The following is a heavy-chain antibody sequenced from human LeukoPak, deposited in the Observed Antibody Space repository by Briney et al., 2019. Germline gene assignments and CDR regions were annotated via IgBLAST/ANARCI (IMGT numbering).Heavy chain of an antibody. CDR2: ISGSGGST. J-gene: IGHJ4*02. CDR1: XFTFSXYA. V-gene: IGHV3-23*01. CDR3: AKEGIAVAGTEVDY. D-gene: IGHD6-19*01. Sequence: GSLRLXXAASXFTFSXYAMSWVRQAPGKGLEWVSAISGSGGSTYYADSVKGRFTISRDNSKNTLYLQMNSLRAEDTAVYYCAKEGIAVAGTEVDYWGQGILVTVSS.